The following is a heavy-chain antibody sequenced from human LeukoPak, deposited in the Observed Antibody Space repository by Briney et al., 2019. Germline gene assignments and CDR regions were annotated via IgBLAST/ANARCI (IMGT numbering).Heavy chain of an antibody. J-gene: IGHJ6*02. CDR2: ISGSGGST. Sequence: GGSLRLSCAASGFTFSSYAMSWVRQAPGKGLEWVSAISGSGGSTYYADSVKGRFTISRDNSKNTLYLQMNSLRAEDTAVYYCARVGSVDTAMAPYYYYYYGMDVWGQGTTVTVSS. D-gene: IGHD5-18*01. V-gene: IGHV3-23*01. CDR3: ARVGSVDTAMAPYYYYYYGMDV. CDR1: GFTFSSYA.